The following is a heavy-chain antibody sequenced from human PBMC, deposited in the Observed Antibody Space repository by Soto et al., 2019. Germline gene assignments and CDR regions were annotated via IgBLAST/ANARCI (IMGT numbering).Heavy chain of an antibody. J-gene: IGHJ6*02. CDR2: VFYSGLT. V-gene: IGHV4-39*01. Sequence: QLHLQESGPGLVKPSETLSLSCRVSGASISTSDHYWAWIRQPPGKGLEWLGSVFYSGLTYYNPSLKSRLLVFVDTSKIQFSMSLRSVTSADTAVYYCAALSVSLSGPYGIHVWGQGTTVTVS. CDR1: GASISTSDHY. D-gene: IGHD2-15*01. CDR3: AALSVSLSGPYGIHV.